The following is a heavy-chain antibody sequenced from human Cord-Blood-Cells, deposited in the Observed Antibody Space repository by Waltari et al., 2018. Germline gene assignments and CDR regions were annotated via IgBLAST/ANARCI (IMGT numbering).Heavy chain of an antibody. J-gene: IGHJ4*02. CDR3: ARGCGGDCFDY. D-gene: IGHD2-21*01. V-gene: IGHV4-34*01. CDR1: GGSFRGYY. CDR2: INHSGST. Sequence: QVQLQQWGAGLLKPSETLSLTCAVYGGSFRGYYWSWIRQPPGKGLEWIGEINHSGSTNDTPSLKSRVTISVDTSKNQFSRKLSSVTAADTAVYYCARGCGGDCFDYWGQGTLVTVSS.